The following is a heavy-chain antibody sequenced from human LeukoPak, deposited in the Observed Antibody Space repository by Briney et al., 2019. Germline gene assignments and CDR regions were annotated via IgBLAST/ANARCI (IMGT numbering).Heavy chain of an antibody. CDR1: GFTFSSYA. Sequence: GGSLRLSCAASGFTFSSYAMSWVRQAPGKGLEWVSAVSGSGGNTYYADSVKGRFTISRDNAKNSLYLQMNSLRAEDTAVYYCARDLGGGTGFDYWGQGTLVTVSS. J-gene: IGHJ4*02. V-gene: IGHV3-23*01. D-gene: IGHD3-16*01. CDR3: ARDLGGGTGFDY. CDR2: VSGSGGNT.